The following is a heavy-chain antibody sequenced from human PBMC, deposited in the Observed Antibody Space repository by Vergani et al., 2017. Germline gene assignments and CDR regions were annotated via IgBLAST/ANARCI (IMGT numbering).Heavy chain of an antibody. V-gene: IGHV3-21*03. CDR1: GFTFSDFS. J-gene: IGHJ1*01. D-gene: IGHD2-15*01. CDR2: IGSSGPYI. CDR3: AIISGGSAPYLHY. Sequence: EVQLLESGGGLVQPGGSLRLSCAASGFTFSDFSMSWVRQAPGKGLEWVAFIGSSGPYINYADSVKGRFTISRDNAKTTLYLQMNSLRDEDRGVYYCAIISGGSAPYLHYWGQGTLVTVAS.